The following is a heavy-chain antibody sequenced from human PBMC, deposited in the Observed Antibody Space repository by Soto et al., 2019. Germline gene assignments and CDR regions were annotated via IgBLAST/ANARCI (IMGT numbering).Heavy chain of an antibody. D-gene: IGHD6-19*01. J-gene: IGHJ4*02. V-gene: IGHV3-74*01. CDR2: INRDGSDT. CDR1: GFTFSSYW. Sequence: GGSLRLSCAASGFTFSSYWIHWVRQAPGKGLVWVSRINRDGSDTTYADSVKGRFTISRDNANNTLSLQMNSLSTDDTAVYYCASEYSSGWNPLGYWGQGTLVTVSS. CDR3: ASEYSSGWNPLGY.